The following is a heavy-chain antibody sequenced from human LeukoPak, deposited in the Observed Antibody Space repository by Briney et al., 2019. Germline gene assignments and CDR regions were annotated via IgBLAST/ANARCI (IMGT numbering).Heavy chain of an antibody. CDR3: AKAASSSWPSYYYGMDV. CDR2: ITGSGGNT. V-gene: IGHV3-23*01. Sequence: GGSLRLSCAASGFIFSSYSMSWVRQAPGKGLEWVSVITGSGGNTYYADSVKGRFTISKDNSKNTVYLQMSSLRVDDTAVYYCAKAASSSWPSYYYGMDVWGQGATVTVSS. D-gene: IGHD6-13*01. CDR1: GFIFSSYS. J-gene: IGHJ6*02.